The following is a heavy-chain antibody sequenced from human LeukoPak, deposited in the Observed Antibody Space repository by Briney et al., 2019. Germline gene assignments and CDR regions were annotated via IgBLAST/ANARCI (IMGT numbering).Heavy chain of an antibody. CDR1: GFTFSSYA. Sequence: GGSLRLSCSASGFTFSSYAMHWVRQAPGKGLEYVSAISSNGGSTYYADSVKGRFTISRDNSKNTLYLQMSSLRAEDTAVYYCVKGYCRSTSCPGDYWGQGTLVTVSS. D-gene: IGHD2-2*01. V-gene: IGHV3-64D*09. J-gene: IGHJ4*02. CDR3: VKGYCRSTSCPGDY. CDR2: ISSNGGST.